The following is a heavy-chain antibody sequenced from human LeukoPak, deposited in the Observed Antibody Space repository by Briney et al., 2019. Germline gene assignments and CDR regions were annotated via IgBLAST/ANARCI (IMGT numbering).Heavy chain of an antibody. CDR3: ARSAVGATLH. V-gene: IGHV3-11*04. Sequence: GGSLRLSCAASGFTCSDYYMSWIRQAPGKGLEWVSHISSSGNTRYYADSVKGRFTISRDNAKNSLYLQMNSLRAEDTAVYYCARSAVGATLHWGQGTLVTVSS. D-gene: IGHD1-26*01. J-gene: IGHJ4*02. CDR1: GFTCSDYY. CDR2: ISSSGNTR.